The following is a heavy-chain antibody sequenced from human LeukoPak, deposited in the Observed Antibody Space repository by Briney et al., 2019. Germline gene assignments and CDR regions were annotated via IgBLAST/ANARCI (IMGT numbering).Heavy chain of an antibody. CDR2: IYTSGST. J-gene: IGHJ4*02. CDR1: GFSVSSDY. V-gene: IGHV3-53*01. CDR3: ARVTTSGSYKFDY. D-gene: IGHD3-10*01. Sequence: PGGSLRLSCAASGFSVSSDYISWVRQAPWKGPEWVSLIYTSGSTYYADSVKGRFTISRDISKNTLYLQMNSLRAEDTAVYYCARVTTSGSYKFDYWGQGTLVTVSS.